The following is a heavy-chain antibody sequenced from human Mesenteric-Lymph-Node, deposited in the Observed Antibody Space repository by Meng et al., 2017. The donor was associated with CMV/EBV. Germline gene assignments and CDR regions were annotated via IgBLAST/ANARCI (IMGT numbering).Heavy chain of an antibody. V-gene: IGHV1-8*01. D-gene: IGHD2-2*01. CDR2: MNPNSGNT. Sequence: ASVKVSCKASGYTFTSYDINWVRQATGQGLEWMGWMNPNSGNTGYAQKFQGRVTMTRNTSIITAYMELSSLRSEDTAVYYCARGDCSSTSCFSSAYYYGMDVWGQGTTVTVSS. CDR1: GYTFTSYD. J-gene: IGHJ6*02. CDR3: ARGDCSSTSCFSSAYYYGMDV.